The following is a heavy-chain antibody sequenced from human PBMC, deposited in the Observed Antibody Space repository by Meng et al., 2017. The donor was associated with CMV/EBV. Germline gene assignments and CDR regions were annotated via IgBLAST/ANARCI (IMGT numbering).Heavy chain of an antibody. Sequence: GGSLRLSCAASGFTFSSYWMSWVRQAPGKGLEWVANIKQDGSEKYYVDSVKGRFTISRDNAKNSLYLQMNSLRAEDTALYYCAKDNARYCSSTSCYRFDYWGQGTLVTVSS. V-gene: IGHV3-7*03. CDR2: IKQDGSEK. D-gene: IGHD2-2*01. CDR3: AKDNARYCSSTSCYRFDY. J-gene: IGHJ4*02. CDR1: GFTFSSYW.